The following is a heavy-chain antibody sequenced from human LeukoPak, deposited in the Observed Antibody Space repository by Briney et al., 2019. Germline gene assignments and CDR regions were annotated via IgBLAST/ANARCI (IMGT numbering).Heavy chain of an antibody. CDR3: AIGLVSSYYYYGMDV. CDR1: GYTFTNYA. J-gene: IGHJ6*02. D-gene: IGHD3-22*01. CDR2: INAGNGST. V-gene: IGHV1-3*01. Sequence: ASVKVSCKASGYTFTNYAMHWVRQDPGQRLEWMGWINAGNGSTKYSQKFQGRVTITRDTSASTAYMELSSLRSEDTAVYYCAIGLVSSYYYYGMDVWGQGTTVTVSS.